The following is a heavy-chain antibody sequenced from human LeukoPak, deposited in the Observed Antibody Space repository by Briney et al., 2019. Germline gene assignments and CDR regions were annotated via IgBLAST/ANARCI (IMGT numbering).Heavy chain of an antibody. V-gene: IGHV1-2*02. CDR2: INPNSGGT. CDR3: ARWGMDILTGYYMRGDFDY. Sequence: ASVKVSCKASGYTFTGYYMHWVRQAPGQGLEWMGWINPNSGGTNYAQKFQGRVTMTRDTSISTAYMELNRLRSDDTAVYYCARWGMDILTGYYMRGDFDYWGQGTLVTVSS. J-gene: IGHJ4*02. D-gene: IGHD3-9*01. CDR1: GYTFTGYY.